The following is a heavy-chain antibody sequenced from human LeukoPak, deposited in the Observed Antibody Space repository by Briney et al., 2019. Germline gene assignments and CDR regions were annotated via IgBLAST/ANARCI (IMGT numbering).Heavy chain of an antibody. Sequence: PGGSLRLSCAASGFTFSSYAMSWVRQAPGKGLEWVSTISGSGGSTYYADSVKGRFTISRDNSKNTLYLQMNSLRAEDTAVYYCAKRIGSCDIIRCLYFAHWRQGALVSVSS. D-gene: IGHD3-10*01. J-gene: IGHJ4*02. V-gene: IGHV3-23*01. CDR3: AKRIGSCDIIRCLYFAH. CDR2: ISGSGGST. CDR1: GFTFSSYA.